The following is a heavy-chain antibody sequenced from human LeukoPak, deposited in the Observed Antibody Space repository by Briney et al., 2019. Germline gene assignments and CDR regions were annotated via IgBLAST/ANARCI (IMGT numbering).Heavy chain of an antibody. V-gene: IGHV4-34*01. Sequence: SETLSLTCAVYGGSFSGYYWSWIRQPPGKGLEWIGEINHSGSTNYNPSLKSRVTISVDTSKNQFSLKLSSVTAADTAVYYCAREGSGSGSYYSNWFDPWGQGTLVTVSS. CDR1: GGSFSGYY. CDR2: INHSGST. D-gene: IGHD3-10*01. J-gene: IGHJ5*02. CDR3: AREGSGSGSYYSNWFDP.